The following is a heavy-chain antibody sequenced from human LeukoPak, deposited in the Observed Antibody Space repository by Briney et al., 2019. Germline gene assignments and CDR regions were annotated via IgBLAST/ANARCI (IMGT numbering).Heavy chain of an antibody. J-gene: IGHJ5*02. V-gene: IGHV3-48*03. CDR3: GRDHSGWSLDP. D-gene: IGHD6-19*01. CDR1: GFTLSRYE. Sequence: GGSLRLSCAASGFTLSRYEMNWVRQAPGKGLEWVSYISDSGRTVYNADSVKGRFTISRDSAKNSLYSRMNSLRAEDTAVYYCGRDHSGWSLDPWGQGTLVTVSS. CDR2: ISDSGRTV.